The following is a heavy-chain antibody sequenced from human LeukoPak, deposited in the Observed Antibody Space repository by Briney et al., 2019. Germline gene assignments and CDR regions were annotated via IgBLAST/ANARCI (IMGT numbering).Heavy chain of an antibody. CDR2: INSDGSST. Sequence: GGSLRLSCAASGFTFSSYWMHWVRQAPGKGLVWVSRINSDGSSTSYADSVKGRFTISRGNAKKTLYLQMNSLRAEDTAVYYCARDLWAYNWNDVIQEREGYWGQGTLVTVSS. D-gene: IGHD1-1*01. CDR3: ARDLWAYNWNDVIQEREGY. J-gene: IGHJ4*02. CDR1: GFTFSSYW. V-gene: IGHV3-74*01.